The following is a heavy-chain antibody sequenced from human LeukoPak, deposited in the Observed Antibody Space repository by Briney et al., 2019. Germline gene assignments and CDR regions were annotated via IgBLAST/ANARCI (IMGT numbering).Heavy chain of an antibody. D-gene: IGHD3-22*01. CDR1: GGSVTDYY. CDR2: IYYTGT. V-gene: IGHV4-59*02. J-gene: IGHJ5*02. CDR3: ARRQYYYDSSGYKLPNNWFDP. Sequence: PSETLSLTCTVSGGSVTDYYWSWIRQSPGKGLEWIGYIYYTGTSYNPSLKSRVTISADTSKNQFSLKLSSVTAADTAVYYCARRQYYYDSSGYKLPNNWFDPWGQGTLVTVSS.